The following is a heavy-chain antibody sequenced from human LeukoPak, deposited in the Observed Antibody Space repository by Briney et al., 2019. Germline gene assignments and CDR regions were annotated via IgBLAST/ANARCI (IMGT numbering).Heavy chain of an antibody. V-gene: IGHV4-59*12. J-gene: IGHJ4*02. D-gene: IGHD2-15*01. CDR1: GGSISSYY. CDR2: IYYSGST. CDR3: ARDQGLLLFDY. Sequence: PSETLSLTCTVSGGSISSYYWSWIRQPPGKGLEWIGSIYYSGSTYYNPSLKSRVTISVDTSKNQFSLKLSSVTAADTAVYYCARDQGLLLFDYWGQGTLVTVSS.